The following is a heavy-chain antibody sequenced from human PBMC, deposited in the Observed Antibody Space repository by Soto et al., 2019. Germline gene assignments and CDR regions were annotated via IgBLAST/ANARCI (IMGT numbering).Heavy chain of an antibody. D-gene: IGHD2-2*01. J-gene: IGHJ6*03. CDR2: ISGSGGST. CDR3: AKELIHSSTSRWVGYYYYYMDV. Sequence: GESLKISCAASGFTFSSYAMSWVRQAPGKGLEWVSAISGSGGSTYYADSVKGRFTISRDNSKNTLYLQMNSLRAEDTAVYYCAKELIHSSTSRWVGYYYYYMDVWGKGTTVTVSS. CDR1: GFTFSSYA. V-gene: IGHV3-23*01.